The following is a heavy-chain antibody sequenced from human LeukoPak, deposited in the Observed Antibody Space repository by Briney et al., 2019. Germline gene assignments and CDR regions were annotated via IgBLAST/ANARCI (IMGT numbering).Heavy chain of an antibody. CDR1: GFNFRTHA. CDR3: TIVPPDSGWAFWS. Sequence: QAGGSLRLSCSASGFNFRTHAMHCVREAPGKGLEAVAVIWRGGNFKYYADSVNGRFAISRDYSRSRLNLQMDSLRAEDAAVYYCTIVPPDSGWAFWSWGQGALVTVSS. D-gene: IGHD6-19*01. J-gene: IGHJ5*02. V-gene: IGHV3-33*01. CDR2: IWRGGNFK.